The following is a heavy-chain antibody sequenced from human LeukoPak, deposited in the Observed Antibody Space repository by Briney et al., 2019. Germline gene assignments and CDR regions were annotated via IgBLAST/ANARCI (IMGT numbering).Heavy chain of an antibody. D-gene: IGHD2-15*01. Sequence: SVRVSCKASGGTFSSYTISWVRQAPGQGLEWMGRIIPILGIANYAQKFQGRVTVTADKSTSTAYMELSSLRSEDTAVYYCAKTATLSPYVDWYFDLWGRGTLVTVSS. CDR1: GGTFSSYT. V-gene: IGHV1-69*02. CDR3: AKTATLSPYVDWYFDL. CDR2: IIPILGIA. J-gene: IGHJ2*01.